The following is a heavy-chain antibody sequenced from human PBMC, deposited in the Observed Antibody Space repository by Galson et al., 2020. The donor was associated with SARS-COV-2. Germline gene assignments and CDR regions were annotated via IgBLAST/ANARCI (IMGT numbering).Heavy chain of an antibody. CDR3: TRTRAQWLVTSDWFDP. CDR2: IRSKAYGGTT. J-gene: IGHJ5*02. D-gene: IGHD6-19*01. CDR1: GFTFGDYA. Sequence: GESLKISCTASGFTFGDYAMSWFRQAPGKGLEWVGFIRSKAYGGTTEYAASVKGRFTISRDDSKSIAYLQMNSLKTEDTAVYYCTRTRAQWLVTSDWFDPWGQGTLVTVSS. V-gene: IGHV3-49*03.